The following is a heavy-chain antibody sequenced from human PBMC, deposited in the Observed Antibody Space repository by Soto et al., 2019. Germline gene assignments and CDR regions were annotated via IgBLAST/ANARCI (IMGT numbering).Heavy chain of an antibody. Sequence: QLLLQESGPGLVKPSETLALTCTVSGDSVSNSGYYWGWIRQSPGKRLEWIGSVSFSGSKYYNPPLRSRVTFSVDTSKTLSSLKLRSVTAADTAVYYCARVSTLQGRDWFDPWGQGTLVTVSS. V-gene: IGHV4-39*01. CDR3: ARVSTLQGRDWFDP. CDR2: VSFSGSK. D-gene: IGHD6-13*01. CDR1: GDSVSNSGYY. J-gene: IGHJ5*02.